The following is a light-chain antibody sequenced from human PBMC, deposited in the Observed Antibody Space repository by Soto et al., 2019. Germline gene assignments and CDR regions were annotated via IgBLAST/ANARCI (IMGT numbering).Light chain of an antibody. J-gene: IGKJ4*01. V-gene: IGKV3-15*01. CDR1: QSVSRN. CDR2: GGS. Sequence: ELVLTPSPATLSVFPGERATLSCRASQSVSRNLAWYQQKPGQAPRLFIYGGSTRATGVPARFSGGGSGAEFTLTISSLQYEDSAVYDYQQYKNWLPLTFCEGTKVDIK. CDR3: QQYKNWLPLT.